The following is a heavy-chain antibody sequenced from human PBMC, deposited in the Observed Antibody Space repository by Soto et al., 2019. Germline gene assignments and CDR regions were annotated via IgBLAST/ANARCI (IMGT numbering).Heavy chain of an antibody. CDR1: GFSFSSYA. CDR2: ISGSGGSS. J-gene: IGHJ4*02. D-gene: IGHD4-4*01. Sequence: GGSLRLSCEASGFSFSSYAMIWVRQAPGKGLEWVSVISGSGGSSYFADSVKGRFTISRDNSRNMLYLEMSSLRAEDTAIYFCAKGSIEYSASIDYWGQGTLVTVSS. CDR3: AKGSIEYSASIDY. V-gene: IGHV3-23*01.